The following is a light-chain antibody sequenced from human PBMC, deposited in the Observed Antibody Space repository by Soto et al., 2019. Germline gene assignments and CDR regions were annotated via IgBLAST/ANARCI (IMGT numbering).Light chain of an antibody. J-gene: IGKJ4*01. CDR1: QNIKSN. CDR3: QQYKDWPPLP. V-gene: IGKV3D-15*01. Sequence: EILMTQSPLTMSVSPGEGATLSCRASQNIKSNLAWYQQRPGQAPRVLIYGASSRASGIPDRFSGSGSGTDFTLTINRLEPDDCAVYYCQQYKDWPPLPFGGGTRVESK. CDR2: GAS.